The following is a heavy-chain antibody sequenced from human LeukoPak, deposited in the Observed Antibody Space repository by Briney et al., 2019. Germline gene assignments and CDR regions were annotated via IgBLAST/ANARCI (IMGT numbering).Heavy chain of an antibody. V-gene: IGHV3-21*01. J-gene: IGHJ4*02. CDR2: ISSSSSYI. CDR1: GFTFSSYS. Sequence: GGSLRLSCAASGFTFSSYSMNWVRQAPGKGLEWVSSISSSSSYIYYADSVKGRFTISRDNAKNSLYLQMNSLRAEDTAVYYCARSSPYSYGYFDGFDYWGQGTLVTVSS. CDR3: ARSSPYSYGYFDGFDY. D-gene: IGHD5-18*01.